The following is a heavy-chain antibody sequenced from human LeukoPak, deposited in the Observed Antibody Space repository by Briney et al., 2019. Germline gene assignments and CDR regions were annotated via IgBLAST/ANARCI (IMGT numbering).Heavy chain of an antibody. J-gene: IGHJ4*02. D-gene: IGHD3-22*01. CDR1: GFIFDDYD. V-gene: IGHV3-20*04. Sequence: GGSLRLSCAASGFIFDDYDMNWVRHAPGKGLEWVSHINWNGNTIGYGDSVKGRFTISRDNAKNSLYLQMNSLRAEDTAFYYCARGLMGGYPYFENWGQGTLVTVSS. CDR3: ARGLMGGYPYFEN. CDR2: INWNGNTI.